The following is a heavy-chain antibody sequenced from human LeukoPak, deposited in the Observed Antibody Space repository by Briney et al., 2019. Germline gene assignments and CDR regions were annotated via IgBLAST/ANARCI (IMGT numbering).Heavy chain of an antibody. CDR1: GYTFPGYY. Sequence: ASVKVSCKASGYTFPGYYMHWVRQAPGQGLEWMGWINPNSGGTNYAQKFQGRVTMTRDTSISTAYMELSRLRSDDTAVYYRAREHSSSSGKVFDYWGQGTLVTVSS. CDR2: INPNSGGT. J-gene: IGHJ4*02. D-gene: IGHD6-6*01. V-gene: IGHV1-2*02. CDR3: AREHSSSSGKVFDY.